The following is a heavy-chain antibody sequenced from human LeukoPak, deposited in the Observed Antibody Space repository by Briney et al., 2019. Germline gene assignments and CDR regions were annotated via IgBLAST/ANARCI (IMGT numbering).Heavy chain of an antibody. CDR2: IYYSGST. J-gene: IGHJ4*02. CDR1: GISNNY. V-gene: IGHV4-59*01. CDR3: ARITGRPLLLDY. D-gene: IGHD1-14*01. Sequence: SETLSLTCTVSGISNNYWSWIRQPPGKGLEWIGYIYYSGSTNYNPSLKSRVTISVDTSKDQFSLKLSSVTATDTAVYYCARITGRPLLLDYWGQGTLVTVSS.